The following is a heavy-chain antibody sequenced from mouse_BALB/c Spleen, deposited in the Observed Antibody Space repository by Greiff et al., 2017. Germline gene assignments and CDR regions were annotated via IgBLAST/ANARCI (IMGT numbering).Heavy chain of an antibody. CDR2: ISYDGSN. D-gene: IGHD3-1*01. J-gene: IGHJ3*01. Sequence: VQLQQSGPGLVKPSQSLSLTCSVTGYSITSGYYWNWIRQFPGNKLEWMGYISYDGSNNYNPSLKNRISITRDTSKNQFFLKLNSVTTEDTATYYCASHSSGYVGWFAYWGQGTLVTVSA. V-gene: IGHV3-6*02. CDR1: GYSITSGYY. CDR3: ASHSSGYVGWFAY.